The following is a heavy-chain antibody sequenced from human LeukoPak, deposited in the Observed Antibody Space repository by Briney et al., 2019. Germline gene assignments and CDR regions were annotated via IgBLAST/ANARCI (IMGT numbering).Heavy chain of an antibody. V-gene: IGHV3-48*03. D-gene: IGHD2-15*01. J-gene: IGHJ2*01. CDR2: ISSTGTTK. Sequence: PGRSLRLSCAASGFTFISFEMNWIRQAPGKGLEWVSYISSTGTTKYYADSVKGRFTIFRDNAKNSLYLQMNSLRAEDTALYYCAKDNNCSGGSCYSQYWYFDLWGRGTLVTVSS. CDR1: GFTFISFE. CDR3: AKDNNCSGGSCYSQYWYFDL.